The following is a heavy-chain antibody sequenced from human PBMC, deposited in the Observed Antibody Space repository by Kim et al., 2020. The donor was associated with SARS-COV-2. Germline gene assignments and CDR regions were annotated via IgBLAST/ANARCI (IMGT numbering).Heavy chain of an antibody. CDR3: ARALRGVLGNWFDP. V-gene: IGHV4-30-2*01. CDR1: GGSISSGGYS. CDR2: IYYSGST. J-gene: IGHJ5*02. D-gene: IGHD6-13*01. Sequence: SETLSLTCAVSGGSISSGGYSWSWIRQPPGKGLEGIGYIYYSGSTYYNPSLKSRVTISVDRSKNQFSLKLSSVTAADTAVYYCARALRGVLGNWFDPWGQGTLVTVSS.